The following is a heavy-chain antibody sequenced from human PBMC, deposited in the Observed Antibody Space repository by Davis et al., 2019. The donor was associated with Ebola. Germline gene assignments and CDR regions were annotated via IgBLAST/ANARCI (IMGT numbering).Heavy chain of an antibody. CDR2: IDHSGDT. D-gene: IGHD5-12*01. CDR1: GDSVTKHY. V-gene: IGHV4-59*02. Sequence: MPSGTLSLTCTVSGDSVTKHYWSWIRQPPGKGLEWIGYIDHSGDTYYNPSLKSRVTMSIDTSKNQFSLRLTSVTAADTAVYYCASQHGFTGYGLYWGLGTLVTVSS. J-gene: IGHJ4*01. CDR3: ASQHGFTGYGLY.